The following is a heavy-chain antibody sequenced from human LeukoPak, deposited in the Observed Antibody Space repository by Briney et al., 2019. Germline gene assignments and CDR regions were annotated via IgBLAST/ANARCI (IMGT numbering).Heavy chain of an antibody. CDR3: ARSLNVDIVATIAVGGLDY. D-gene: IGHD5-12*01. CDR2: INAGNGNT. V-gene: IGHV1-3*03. J-gene: IGHJ4*02. Sequence: GASVKVSCKASGYTFTSYAMHWVRQAPGQRLEWMGWINAGNGNTKYSQEFQGRVTITRDTSASTAYMELSSLRSEDMAVYYCARSLNVDIVATIAVGGLDYWGQGTLVTVSS. CDR1: GYTFTSYA.